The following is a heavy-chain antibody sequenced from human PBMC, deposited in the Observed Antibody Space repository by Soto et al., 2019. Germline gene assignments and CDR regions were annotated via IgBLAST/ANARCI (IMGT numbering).Heavy chain of an antibody. J-gene: IGHJ6*02. CDR1: PSLPVGSLSTYF. CDR2: INHSGSP. V-gene: IGHV4-34*01. CDR3: ARARFSQWSQDYYGLEV. D-gene: IGHD3-3*01. Sequence: SETLSLTCGFSPSLPVGSLSTYFWTWIRQPPGKGLEWIGEINHSGSPNYSPSLRGRVTISLDTSKKQFSLNLSSVTAADTAVYFCARARFSQWSQDYYGLEVWRQGTTV.